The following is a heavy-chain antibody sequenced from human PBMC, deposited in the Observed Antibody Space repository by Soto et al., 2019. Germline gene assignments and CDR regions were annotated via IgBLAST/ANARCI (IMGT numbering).Heavy chain of an antibody. V-gene: IGHV1-69*01. CDR3: ARRSTVTTTMYYYYYYGMDV. J-gene: IGHJ6*02. CDR1: GGTFSSYA. Sequence: QVQLVQSGAEVKKPGSSVKVSCKASGGTFSSYAISWVRQAPGQGLEWMGGIIPIFGTANYAQKFQGRVTITADESTSTAYMELSSLRSEETAVYYCARRSTVTTTMYYYYYYGMDVWGQGTTVTVSS. D-gene: IGHD4-4*01. CDR2: IIPIFGTA.